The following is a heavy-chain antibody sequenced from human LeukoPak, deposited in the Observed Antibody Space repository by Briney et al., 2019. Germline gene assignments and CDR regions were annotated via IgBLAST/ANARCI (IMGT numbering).Heavy chain of an antibody. CDR2: IKQDGSEK. CDR1: GFTFSSYW. J-gene: IGHJ2*01. CDR3: ARVGLLWSGHWYFDL. D-gene: IGHD3-10*01. Sequence: GGSLRLSCAASGFTFSSYWMSWVRQAPGKGLEWVANIKQDGSEKYYVDSVKGRFTISRDNAKNSLYLQMNSLRAGDTAVYYCARVGLLWSGHWYFDLWGRGTLVTVSS. V-gene: IGHV3-7*01.